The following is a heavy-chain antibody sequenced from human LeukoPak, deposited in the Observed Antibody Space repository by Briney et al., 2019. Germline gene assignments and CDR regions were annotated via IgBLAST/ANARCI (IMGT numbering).Heavy chain of an antibody. D-gene: IGHD2-15*01. J-gene: IGHJ6*04. CDR2: INHSGST. Sequence: PSETLSLTCAVYGGSFSGYYWSWIRQPPGKGLEWIGEINHSGSTNYNPSRKSRVTISVDTSKNQFSLKLSSVTAADTAVYYCARGRQRCSGGSCYSNYYYGMDVWGKGTTVTVSS. V-gene: IGHV4-34*01. CDR1: GGSFSGYY. CDR3: ARGRQRCSGGSCYSNYYYGMDV.